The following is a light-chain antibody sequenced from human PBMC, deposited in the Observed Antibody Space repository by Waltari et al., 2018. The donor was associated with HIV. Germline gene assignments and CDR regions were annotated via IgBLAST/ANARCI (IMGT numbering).Light chain of an antibody. V-gene: IGLV3-21*02. Sequence: SSVLTQPPSVSVAPGQTARIPCGGPNIGSKSVHWYQQRPGQAPVLVVYDDRVRPSGIPDRFSGSNSGKTGNLTIRRVEGGEEGDYYWHVWNRTRDLGGVGGGTQLTVL. CDR2: DDR. CDR3: HVWNRTRDLGG. J-gene: IGLJ7*01. CDR1: NIGSKS.